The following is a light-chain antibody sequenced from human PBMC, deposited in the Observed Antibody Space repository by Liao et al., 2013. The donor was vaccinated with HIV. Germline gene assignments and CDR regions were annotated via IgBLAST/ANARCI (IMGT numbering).Light chain of an antibody. V-gene: IGLV3-25*02. CDR3: QAWDSSRWV. J-gene: IGLJ3*02. CDR2: KDS. Sequence: SYELTQPPSVSVSPGQTARITCSGDALPKQYAYWYQQKPGQAPVLVIYKDSERPSGIPERFSGSNSGNTATLTISGTQAMDEADYYCQAWDSSRWVFGGGTKLTVL. CDR1: ALPKQY.